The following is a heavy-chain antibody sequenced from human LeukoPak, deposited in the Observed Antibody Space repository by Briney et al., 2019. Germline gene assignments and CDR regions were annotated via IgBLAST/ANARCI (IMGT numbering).Heavy chain of an antibody. V-gene: IGHV3-66*02. CDR2: IFSDGTT. J-gene: IGHJ6*03. Sequence: GGSLRLSCAASGHIVSGNYMRWVRQRPGKGLEWISVIFSDGTTHYADSVKGRFTISRDNSKNTLYLQMNSLKGDDTAVYYCAKDSAFYYIDVWGKGTTVIISS. CDR1: GHIVSGNY. CDR3: AKDSAFYYIDV. D-gene: IGHD3-10*01.